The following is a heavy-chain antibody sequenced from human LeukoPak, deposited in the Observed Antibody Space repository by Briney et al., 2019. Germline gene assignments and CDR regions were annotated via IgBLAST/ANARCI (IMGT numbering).Heavy chain of an antibody. CDR3: AGGPASGAFDI. J-gene: IGHJ3*02. D-gene: IGHD2-15*01. V-gene: IGHV1-2*02. CDR1: AYTFTDYY. Sequence: ASVKVSCKASAYTFTDYYMHWLRQAPGQGPEWMGWINPNNGDTNSAQKFQARVTMTRDTSITTAYMELSSLTSDDTAVYYCAGGPASGAFDIWGQGTMVTVSS. CDR2: INPNNGDT.